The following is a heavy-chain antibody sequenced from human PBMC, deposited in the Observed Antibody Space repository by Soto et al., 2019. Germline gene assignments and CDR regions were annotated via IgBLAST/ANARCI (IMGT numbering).Heavy chain of an antibody. CDR1: GGSISSGDYY. D-gene: IGHD6-19*01. V-gene: IGHV4-30-4*01. CDR2: IYYSGST. J-gene: IGHJ4*02. CDR3: AREGAVAGTDY. Sequence: PSETLSLTCTVSGGSISSGDYYWSWIRQPPGKGLEWIGYIYYSGSTYYNPSLKSRVTISVDTSKNQFSLKLSSVTAADTAVYYCAREGAVAGTDYWGQGTLVTVSS.